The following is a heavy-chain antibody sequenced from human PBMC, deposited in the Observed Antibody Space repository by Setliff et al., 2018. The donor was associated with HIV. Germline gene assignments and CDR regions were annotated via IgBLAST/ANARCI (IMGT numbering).Heavy chain of an antibody. CDR2: IYYSGST. V-gene: IGHV4-39*01. Sequence: SETLSLTCTVSGGSICDSRYYWGWIRQPTGKGLEWIGNIYYSGSTYYNPSLKSRVTISVDTSKNQFSLKLSSVTAADTAVYYCARPVEMSNREFDYWGQGTLVTVSS. CDR1: GGSICDSRYY. J-gene: IGHJ4*02. D-gene: IGHD1-26*01. CDR3: ARPVEMSNREFDY.